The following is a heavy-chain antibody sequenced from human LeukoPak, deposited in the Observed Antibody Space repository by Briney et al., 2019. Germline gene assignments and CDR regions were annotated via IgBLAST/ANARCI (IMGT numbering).Heavy chain of an antibody. V-gene: IGHV3-23*01. J-gene: IGHJ4*02. CDR2: ISGSSERM. CDR3: AKRDYPSPTDFYPLFDY. CDR1: GLIFDKYA. Sequence: GGSLRLPCVPPGLIFDKYAMAWVGQAPGKGLDGMSGISGSSERMYSAHSVRGCFTISRDNSTNTLFLQLNSLRADDTAVYFCAKRDYPSPTDFYPLFDYWGQGALVTVSS. D-gene: IGHD3/OR15-3a*01.